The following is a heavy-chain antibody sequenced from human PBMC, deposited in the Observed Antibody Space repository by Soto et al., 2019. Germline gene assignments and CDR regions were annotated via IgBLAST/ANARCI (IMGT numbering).Heavy chain of an antibody. J-gene: IGHJ3*02. CDR2: IYSGGST. CDR3: ATQIYCSSTSCYVDAFDI. V-gene: IGHV3-66*01. Sequence: GGSLRLSCAASGFAVSSNYMSWVRQAPGKGLEWVSVIYSGGSTYYADSVKGRFTISRDNSKNTLYLQMNSLRDEDTAVYYCATQIYCSSTSCYVDAFDIWGQGTMVTVSS. CDR1: GFAVSSNY. D-gene: IGHD2-2*01.